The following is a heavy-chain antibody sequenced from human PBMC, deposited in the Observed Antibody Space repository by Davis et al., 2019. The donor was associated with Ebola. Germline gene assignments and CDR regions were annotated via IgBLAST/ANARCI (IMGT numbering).Heavy chain of an antibody. J-gene: IGHJ5*02. D-gene: IGHD2-21*02. CDR1: GCSFRRYF. V-gene: IGHV4-34*01. CDR3: ARTAMTSISDLGVGYNYFDA. Sequence: SGSLSLSCAIYGCSFRRYFWSWTPQSPGKGMQWIGQISLRGLISYNPSLESRFTISMYTSKNQFYLRLDYVTAADTAVYYRARTAMTSISDLGVGYNYFDAWGQGSLVTVST. CDR2: ISLRGLI.